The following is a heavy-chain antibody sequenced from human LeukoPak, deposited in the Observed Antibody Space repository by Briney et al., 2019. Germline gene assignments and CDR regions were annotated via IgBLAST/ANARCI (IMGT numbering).Heavy chain of an antibody. D-gene: IGHD3-22*01. J-gene: IGHJ3*02. Sequence: GESLKISCRVSGYPFSDYWIGWVRQVPGKGLDWMGIIYPYNSETRYNPSFQGQVTISADKSISTAYLQWSSLKASDTAMYYCARHQAPNSGYYYPGNDAFDIWGQGTMVTVSS. V-gene: IGHV5-51*01. CDR3: ARHQAPNSGYYYPGNDAFDI. CDR2: IYPYNSET. CDR1: GYPFSDYW.